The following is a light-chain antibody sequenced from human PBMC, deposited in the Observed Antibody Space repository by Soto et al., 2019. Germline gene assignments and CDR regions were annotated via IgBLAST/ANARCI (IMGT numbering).Light chain of an antibody. V-gene: IGLV2-14*01. J-gene: IGLJ2*01. Sequence: QSALTQPASVSGSPGQSITISCTGTSSDVGGYNYVSWYQQHPGKGPKLMIYEVNNRPSGVSNRFSGSKSGNTASLTISGLQAEDEADYYCSSYRTGSTLVVFGGGTKVTVL. CDR3: SSYRTGSTLVV. CDR2: EVN. CDR1: SSDVGGYNY.